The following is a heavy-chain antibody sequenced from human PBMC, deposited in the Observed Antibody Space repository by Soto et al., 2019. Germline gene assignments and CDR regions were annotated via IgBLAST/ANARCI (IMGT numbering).Heavy chain of an antibody. CDR1: GGSISSGGYY. CDR2: IYYSGST. CDR3: ARDPCDYGDYGGGVAKGEYYYGMVV. Sequence: SETLSLTCTVSGGSISSGGYYWSWIRQHPGKGLEWIGYIYYSGSTYYNPSLKSRVTISVDTSKNQFSLKLSSVTAADTAVYYCARDPCDYGDYGGGVAKGEYYYGMVVWGQGTTVTVSS. D-gene: IGHD4-17*01. J-gene: IGHJ6*02. V-gene: IGHV4-31*03.